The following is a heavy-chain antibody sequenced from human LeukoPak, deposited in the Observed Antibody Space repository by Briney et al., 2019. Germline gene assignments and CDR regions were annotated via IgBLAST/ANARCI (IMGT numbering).Heavy chain of an antibody. J-gene: IGHJ3*02. CDR2: IKQDGSEK. V-gene: IGHV3-7*03. CDR3: ARDLMRADAFDI. CDR1: GFTFSNLW. Sequence: GGSLRLSCAASGFTFSNLWMSWVRQAPGKGLKWVANIKQDGSEKYYVDSVKGRFTISRNNAQNSLYLQMNSLRAEDTAVYYCARDLMRADAFDIWGQGTMVTVSS.